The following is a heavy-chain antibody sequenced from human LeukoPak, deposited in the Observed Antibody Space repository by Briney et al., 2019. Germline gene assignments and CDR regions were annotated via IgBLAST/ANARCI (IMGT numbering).Heavy chain of an antibody. D-gene: IGHD4-17*01. CDR2: ITRDSIYT. V-gene: IGHV3-21*01. CDR1: GFTFSNYN. J-gene: IGHJ6*03. Sequence: GGSLRLSCAASGFTFSNYNMNWLRQTPGKGLEWVSSITRDSIYTFYADSVKGRFTISRDDAKNSLSLQMNSLRDEDTAVYYCARDPYNGYYGDDYYYYMDVWGKGTTVTISS. CDR3: ARDPYNGYYGDDYYYYMDV.